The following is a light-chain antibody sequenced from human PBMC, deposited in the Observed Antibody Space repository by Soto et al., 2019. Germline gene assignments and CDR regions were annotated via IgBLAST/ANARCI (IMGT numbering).Light chain of an antibody. CDR1: QRISTN. CDR3: QHYNNWPPYT. Sequence: EIVMTQSPATLSVFPGERATLSCRASQRISTNLAWYQQKAGQAPRLLIYGASSRATGVPARFSGSGSETEFTLTISSLQSEDFAVYYRQHYNNWPPYTFGQGTKLEIK. V-gene: IGKV3-15*01. J-gene: IGKJ2*01. CDR2: GAS.